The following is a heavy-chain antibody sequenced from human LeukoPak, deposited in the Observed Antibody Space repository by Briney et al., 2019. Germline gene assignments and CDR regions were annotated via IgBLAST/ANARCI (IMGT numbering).Heavy chain of an antibody. CDR3: ARDERWYSSSPFDY. D-gene: IGHD6-6*01. V-gene: IGHV3-9*01. CDR2: ISWNSGSI. J-gene: IGHJ4*02. Sequence: GGSLRLSCAASGFTFDDYAMHWVRQAPGKGLEWVSGISWNSGSIGYADSVKGRFTISRDNAKNSLYLQMNSLRAEDTAVYYCARDERWYSSSPFDYWGQGTLVTVSS. CDR1: GFTFDDYA.